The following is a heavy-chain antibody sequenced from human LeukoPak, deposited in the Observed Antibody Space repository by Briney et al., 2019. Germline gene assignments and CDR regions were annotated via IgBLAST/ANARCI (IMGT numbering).Heavy chain of an antibody. CDR2: INPSGGST. D-gene: IGHD4-17*01. Sequence: ASVTVSCQASGYTFTRYYIYWVRQAPGQGLEWMGIINPSGGSTSYAQKFQDRVAMTRDTSTSTVYMQLSSLRSEDTAVYYCARGLTHYGAYDAYWGPGSPVTVSS. CDR1: GYTFTRYY. V-gene: IGHV1-46*01. CDR3: ARGLTHYGAYDAY. J-gene: IGHJ4*02.